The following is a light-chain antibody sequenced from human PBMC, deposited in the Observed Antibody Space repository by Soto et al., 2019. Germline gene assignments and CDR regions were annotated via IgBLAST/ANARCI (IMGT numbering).Light chain of an antibody. V-gene: IGKV1-39*01. CDR1: QTVTSY. J-gene: IGKJ1*01. CDR3: QQSYRFPKT. Sequence: DVQMTQSPSSLSAPVGDSLTLTCRASQTVTSYLNWYQQKPGKAPKLLIYAASTLQSGVPSRFSGSGSGTEFTLTIISLQPEDFATYYCQQSYRFPKTFGRGTKVDIK. CDR2: AAS.